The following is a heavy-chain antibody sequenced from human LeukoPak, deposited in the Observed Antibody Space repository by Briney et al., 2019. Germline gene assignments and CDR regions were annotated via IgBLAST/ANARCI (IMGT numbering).Heavy chain of an antibody. CDR2: ISSSSSYI. V-gene: IGHV3-21*01. CDR1: GFTFSSYS. Sequence: GGSLRLSCAASGFTFSSYSMNWVRQAPGKGLEWVSSISSSSSYIYYADSVKGRFTISRDNAKNSLYLQMNSLRAEDTAVYYCARDRDEWELQTLYDYWGQGTLVTVSS. CDR3: ARDRDEWELQTLYDY. D-gene: IGHD1-26*01. J-gene: IGHJ4*02.